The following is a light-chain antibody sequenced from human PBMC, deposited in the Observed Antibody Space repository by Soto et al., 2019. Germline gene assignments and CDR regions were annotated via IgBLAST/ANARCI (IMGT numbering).Light chain of an antibody. J-gene: IGKJ4*01. CDR3: QQLYGYPLT. Sequence: IQLTQSPSSLSASVGDRVTITCRASQDISRSLAWYQQRPGRAPRLLIYLASNLQSGVPSRFSGSGSGSDFTLTIGGLQPEDFATYHCQQLYGYPLTFGGGTRVEIK. CDR2: LAS. V-gene: IGKV1-9*01. CDR1: QDISRS.